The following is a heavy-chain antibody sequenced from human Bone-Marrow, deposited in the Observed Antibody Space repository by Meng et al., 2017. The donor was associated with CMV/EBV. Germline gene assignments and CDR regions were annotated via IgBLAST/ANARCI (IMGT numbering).Heavy chain of an antibody. CDR3: AREVLEYCSSTSCYLRWFDP. Sequence: ASVKVSCKASGYTFTGYYMHWVRQAPGQGLEWMGWINPNSGGTNYAQKFQGRVTMTRDTSISTAYMELSSLRSEDTAVYYCAREVLEYCSSTSCYLRWFDPWGQGTLVTVSS. V-gene: IGHV1-2*02. CDR1: GYTFTGYY. CDR2: INPNSGGT. D-gene: IGHD2-2*01. J-gene: IGHJ5*02.